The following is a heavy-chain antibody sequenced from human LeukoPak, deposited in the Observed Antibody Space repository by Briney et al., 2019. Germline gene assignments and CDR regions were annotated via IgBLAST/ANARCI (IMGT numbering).Heavy chain of an antibody. D-gene: IGHD6-13*01. Sequence: GASVKVSCKASGYTFTSCAMNWVRQAPGQGLEWMGWINTNTGNPAYAQGFTGRFVFSLDTFVSTAYLQISSLKAEDTAVYYCARGSPRIAAAGTMAFDYWGQGTLVTVSS. J-gene: IGHJ4*02. CDR1: GYTFTSCA. CDR2: INTNTGNP. V-gene: IGHV7-4-1*02. CDR3: ARGSPRIAAAGTMAFDY.